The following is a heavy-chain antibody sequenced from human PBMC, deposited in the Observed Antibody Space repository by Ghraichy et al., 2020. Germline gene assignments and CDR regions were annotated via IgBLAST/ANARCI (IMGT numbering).Heavy chain of an antibody. D-gene: IGHD2-2*01. Sequence: SETLSLTCTVSGGSLSTFYWSWIRQPPGKGLEWIGYIYDSGSTSYNPSLKSRVTISADPSKNQFSLKLSSVTAADAAVYYCAREHWATTPRYCSTINCYYYYYMDVWGKGTTVTVSS. J-gene: IGHJ6*03. CDR2: IYDSGST. CDR1: GGSLSTFY. V-gene: IGHV4-59*01. CDR3: AREHWATTPRYCSTINCYYYYYMDV.